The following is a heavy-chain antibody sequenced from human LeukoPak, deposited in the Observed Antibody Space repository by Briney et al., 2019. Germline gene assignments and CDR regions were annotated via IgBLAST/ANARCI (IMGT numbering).Heavy chain of an antibody. J-gene: IGHJ4*02. CDR1: GFTFSNAW. CDR2: IKSKTDGGTT. D-gene: IGHD5-18*01. V-gene: IGHV3-15*01. CDR3: TTAGLPRGYSRHLPFDY. Sequence: PGGSLRLSCAASGFTFSNAWMSWVRQAPGKGLEWVGRIKSKTDGGTTDYAAPVKGRFTISRDDSKNTLYLQMNSLKTEDTAVYYCTTAGLPRGYSRHLPFDYWGQGTLVTVSS.